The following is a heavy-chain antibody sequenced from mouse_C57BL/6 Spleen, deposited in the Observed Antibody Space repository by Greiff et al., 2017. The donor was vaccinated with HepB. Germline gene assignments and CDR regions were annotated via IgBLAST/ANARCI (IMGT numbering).Heavy chain of an antibody. CDR3: ARKDRGYFDY. CDR1: GYTFTSYW. CDR2: IDPSDSYT. J-gene: IGHJ2*01. V-gene: IGHV1-69*01. Sequence: QVQLQQPGAELVMPGASVKLSCKASGYTFTSYWMHWVKQRPGQGLEWIGEIDPSDSYTNYNQKFKGKSTLTVDKSSSTAYMQLSSLTSEDSAVYYCARKDRGYFDYWGKGTTLTVSS.